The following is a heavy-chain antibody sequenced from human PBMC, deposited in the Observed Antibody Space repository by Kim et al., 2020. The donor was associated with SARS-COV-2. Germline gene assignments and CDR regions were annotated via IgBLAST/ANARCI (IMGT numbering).Heavy chain of an antibody. J-gene: IGHJ6*02. CDR2: IYYSGST. V-gene: IGHV4-39*07. CDR1: GGSISSSSYY. D-gene: IGHD6-19*01. CDR3: ARDAGIAVAGTYGMDV. Sequence: SETLSLTCTVSGGSISSSSYYWGWIRQPPGKGLEWIGSIYYSGSTYYNPSLKSRVTISVDTSKNQFSLKLSSVTAADTAVYYCARDAGIAVAGTYGMDVWGQGTTVTVSS.